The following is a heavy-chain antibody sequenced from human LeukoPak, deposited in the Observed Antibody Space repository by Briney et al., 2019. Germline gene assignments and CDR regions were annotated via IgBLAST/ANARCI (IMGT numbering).Heavy chain of an antibody. CDR3: ARGPLIVVVPAVNYYYYMDV. CDR1: GGSISSYY. J-gene: IGHJ6*03. D-gene: IGHD2-2*01. V-gene: IGHV4-4*07. Sequence: PSETLSLTCTVSGGSISSYYWSWIRQPAGKGLEWIGRIYTSGSTNYNPSLKSRVTMSVDTSKNQFSLKLSSVTAADTAVYYCARGPLIVVVPAVNYYYYMDVWGKGTTVTVSS. CDR2: IYTSGST.